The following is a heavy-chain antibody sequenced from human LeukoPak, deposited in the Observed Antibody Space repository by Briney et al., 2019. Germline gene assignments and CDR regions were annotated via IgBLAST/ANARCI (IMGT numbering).Heavy chain of an antibody. CDR3: ARDLCSGGSCYERFDY. Sequence: PGGSLRLSCAASGFTFSSYGMHWVRQAPGKGLEWVAVIWYDGSNKYYADSVKGRFTISRDNSKNTLYLQMNSLRAKDTAVYYCARDLCSGGSCYERFDYWGQGTLVTVSS. D-gene: IGHD2-15*01. J-gene: IGHJ4*02. CDR1: GFTFSSYG. CDR2: IWYDGSNK. V-gene: IGHV3-33*01.